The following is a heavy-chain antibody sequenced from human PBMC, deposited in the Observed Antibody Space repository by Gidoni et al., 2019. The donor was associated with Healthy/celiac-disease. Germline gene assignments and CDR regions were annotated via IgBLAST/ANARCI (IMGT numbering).Heavy chain of an antibody. CDR3: ARDFATVPDY. J-gene: IGHJ4*02. CDR2: IWYDGSNK. CDR1: GFTFSSYG. D-gene: IGHD4-17*01. V-gene: IGHV3-33*01. Sequence: HVQPVESGGGGVQPGRSLRLSCAASGFTFSSYGMHWVRQPPGQGLEWGAVIWYDGSNKYYADSVKGRFTISRDNSKNTLYLQMNSLRAEDTAVYYCARDFATVPDYWGQGTLVTVSS.